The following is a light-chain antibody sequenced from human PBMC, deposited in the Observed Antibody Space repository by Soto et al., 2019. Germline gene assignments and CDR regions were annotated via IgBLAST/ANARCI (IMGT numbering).Light chain of an antibody. Sequence: DIEMTQSPDSLAVSLGERATINCKSSQSVLYSSNHKNYLAWYQQKPGQPPKLLIYWASTRESGVPDRFSGSGSGTDFTLTISSLQAEDVAVYYCQQYYSTPRTFGQGTKLEIK. CDR1: QSVLYSSNHKNY. CDR3: QQYYSTPRT. V-gene: IGKV4-1*01. CDR2: WAS. J-gene: IGKJ2*02.